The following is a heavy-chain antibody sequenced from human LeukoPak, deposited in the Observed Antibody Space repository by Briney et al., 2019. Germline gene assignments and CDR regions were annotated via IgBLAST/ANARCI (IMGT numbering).Heavy chain of an antibody. D-gene: IGHD2-21*01. Sequence: ESSETLSLTCTVSGGSITSYYWSWIRQPPGKGLEWIGSIYYSGSTNYNPSLKSRVTISVDTSKNQFSLKLNSVTAADTAVHYCARDSSLVVIAVSQGDFDYWGQGTLVTVSS. CDR1: GGSITSYY. CDR3: ARDSSLVVIAVSQGDFDY. CDR2: IYYSGST. J-gene: IGHJ4*02. V-gene: IGHV4-59*12.